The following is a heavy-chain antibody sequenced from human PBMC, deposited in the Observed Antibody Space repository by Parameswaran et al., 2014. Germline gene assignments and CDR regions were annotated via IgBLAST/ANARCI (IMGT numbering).Heavy chain of an antibody. CDR2: ISAYNGNT. CDR3: AKTPGWTNTKPYYFDY. Sequence: WVRQAPGQGLEWMGWISAYNGNTNYAQKLQGRVSMTTDTSTSTAYMELSSLRSEDTAVYYCAKTPGWTNTKPYYFDYWGQGTLVTVSS. D-gene: IGHD1/OR15-1a*01. J-gene: IGHJ4*02. V-gene: IGHV1-18*01.